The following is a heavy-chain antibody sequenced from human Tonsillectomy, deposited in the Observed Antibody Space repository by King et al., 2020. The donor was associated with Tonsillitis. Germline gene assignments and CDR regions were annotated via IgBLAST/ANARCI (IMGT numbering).Heavy chain of an antibody. V-gene: IGHV3-30*18. CDR2: VSYDGNNK. Sequence: VQLVESGGGVVQPGRSLRLSCAASGFTFSIYGMHWVRQAPGKGLEWVAVVSYDGNNKYYEDSVKGRFTISRDNSKNTLYLQMNSLRPEDTAVYYCAKDHPHGGSNDPGFAFDAWGQGTVVTVSS. D-gene: IGHD3-16*01. CDR3: AKDHPHGGSNDPGFAFDA. CDR1: GFTFSIYG. J-gene: IGHJ3*01.